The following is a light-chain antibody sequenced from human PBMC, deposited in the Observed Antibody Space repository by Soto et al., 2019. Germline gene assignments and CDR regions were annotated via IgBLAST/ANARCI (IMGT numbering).Light chain of an antibody. CDR1: QSVSLS. Sequence: EIVMTQSPATLSVSLGDSATLSCRASQSVSLSLAWFQMRPGQPPRLLIYGASTRATDIPARFSGSGSGTDFTLTIRSLQSEDFAVYYCKQYRSWPITFGQGTRLEIK. J-gene: IGKJ5*01. CDR2: GAS. V-gene: IGKV3-15*01. CDR3: KQYRSWPIT.